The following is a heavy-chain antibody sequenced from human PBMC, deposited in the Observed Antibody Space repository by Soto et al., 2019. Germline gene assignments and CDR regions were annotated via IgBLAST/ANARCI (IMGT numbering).Heavy chain of an antibody. D-gene: IGHD1-26*01. J-gene: IGHJ4*02. Sequence: EVQLLESGGMLVQPGGSLRLSCAASGFTFNDYTMNWVRQAPGKGLEWVSRLTGGGTNPSYADSVKGRVTISRDNSRNTLYLYMDSLRVEDTAIYYCAKGADRASLDCWGQGTLVTVSS. CDR3: AKGADRASLDC. V-gene: IGHV3-23*01. CDR2: LTGGGTNP. CDR1: GFTFNDYT.